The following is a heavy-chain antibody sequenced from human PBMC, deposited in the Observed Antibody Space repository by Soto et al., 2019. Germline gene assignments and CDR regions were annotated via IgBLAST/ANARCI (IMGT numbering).Heavy chain of an antibody. CDR2: IYYSGST. J-gene: IGHJ4*02. CDR3: TRYGTYCGDDCFYV. D-gene: IGHD2-21*01. CDR1: GGSISSGDYY. Sequence: SETLSLTCTVSGGSISSGDYYWSWIRQPPGKGLEWIGYIYYSGSTYYNPSLKSRVTISVDTSKNQFSLRLSSVTAADTAVYYCTRYGTYCGDDCFYVWGPGPLVSVSS. V-gene: IGHV4-30-4*01.